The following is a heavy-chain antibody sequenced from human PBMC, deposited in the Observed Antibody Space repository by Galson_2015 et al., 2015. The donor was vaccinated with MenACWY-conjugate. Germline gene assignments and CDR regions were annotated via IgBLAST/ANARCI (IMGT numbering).Heavy chain of an antibody. J-gene: IGHJ4*02. Sequence: GSLSSHYWSWFRPPPGKGPEWIAYIRDTGSLKDNPSLKSRVTMSADKSNNQFSLRLISVTAADTAVYYCARIPTWGSSFGYLDYWGQGILVAVSS. CDR2: IRDTGSL. CDR1: GSLSSHY. D-gene: IGHD7-27*01. CDR3: ARIPTWGSSFGYLDY. V-gene: IGHV4-59*08.